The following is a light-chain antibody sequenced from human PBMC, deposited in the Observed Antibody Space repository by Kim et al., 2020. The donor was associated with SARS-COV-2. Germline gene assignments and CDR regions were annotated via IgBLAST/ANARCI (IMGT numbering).Light chain of an antibody. CDR2: AAS. J-gene: IGKJ1*01. V-gene: IGKV1-27*01. CDR1: QGISNY. Sequence: AVGDRVTITCRASQGISNYLAWYQQKPGKVPKLLIYAASTLQSGVPSRFSGSGSGTDFTLTISSLQPEDVATYYCQKYKSAPSWTFGQGTKVDIK. CDR3: QKYKSAPSWT.